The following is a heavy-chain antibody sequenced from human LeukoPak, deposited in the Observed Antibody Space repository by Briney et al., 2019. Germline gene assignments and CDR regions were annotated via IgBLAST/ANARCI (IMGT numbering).Heavy chain of an antibody. CDR3: ARGWRAIVGATRVYDY. CDR1: GFTFSSYS. V-gene: IGHV3-48*01. J-gene: IGHJ4*02. Sequence: GGSLRLSCAASGFTFSSYSMNWVRQAPGKGLEWVSYISSSSSTIYYADSVKGRFTISRDNAKNSLYLQMNSLRAEDTAVYYCARGWRAIVGATRVYDYWGQGTLVTVSS. D-gene: IGHD1-26*01. CDR2: ISSSSSTI.